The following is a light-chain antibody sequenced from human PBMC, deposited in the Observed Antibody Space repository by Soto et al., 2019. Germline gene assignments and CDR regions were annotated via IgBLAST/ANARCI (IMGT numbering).Light chain of an antibody. CDR2: GAS. J-gene: IGKJ1*01. Sequence: EIVLTQSPGTLSLSPGERATLSCRASQSVSSNYLAWYQQKPGQAPKLLIYGASSRATGIPDRFSGSGSWIYFTLTNSRLEPEDFAVYYCQQYGSSPRTFGQGTKVEIK. V-gene: IGKV3-20*01. CDR1: QSVSSNY. CDR3: QQYGSSPRT.